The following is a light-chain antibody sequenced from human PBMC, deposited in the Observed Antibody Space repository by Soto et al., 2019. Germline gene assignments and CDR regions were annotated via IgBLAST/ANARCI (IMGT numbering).Light chain of an antibody. V-gene: IGLV2-23*01. CDR1: NSDVGISNL. J-gene: IGLJ2*01. Sequence: QSVLTQPASVSGSPGQSITISCTGTNSDVGISNLVSWYQQHPGKAPKLIIYEGGKRPSGVSDRFSGSKSGNTASPTISGLQAEDEADYYCCSYARTNSVIFGRGTKLTVL. CDR2: EGG. CDR3: CSYARTNSVI.